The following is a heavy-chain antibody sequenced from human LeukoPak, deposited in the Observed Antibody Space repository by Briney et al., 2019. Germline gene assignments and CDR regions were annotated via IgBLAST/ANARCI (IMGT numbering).Heavy chain of an antibody. CDR2: IYSGGST. J-gene: IGHJ6*04. V-gene: IGHV3-53*01. D-gene: IGHD3-10*01. CDR1: GFTVSSNY. Sequence: GGSLRLSCAASGFTVSSNYMSWVRQAPGKGLEWVSVIYSGGSTYYADSVKGRFTISRDNSKNTLYLQMNSLKTEDTAVYYCTTGGEGGLITMVRGVIRLRHGDVWGKGTTVTVSS. CDR3: TTGGEGGLITMVRGVIRLRHGDV.